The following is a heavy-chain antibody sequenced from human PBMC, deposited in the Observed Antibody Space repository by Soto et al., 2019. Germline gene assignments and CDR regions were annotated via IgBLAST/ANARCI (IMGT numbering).Heavy chain of an antibody. J-gene: IGHJ4*02. V-gene: IGHV4-34*01. Sequence: PSETLSLTCAVYGGYFSGYYWSWIRQPPGKGLEWIGEINHSGSTNYNPSLKSRVTISVDTSKNQFSLKVSSATAADTAVYYCARHSNRNYGLYYFDYWGLGALVTVSS. CDR2: INHSGST. D-gene: IGHD4-4*01. CDR3: ARHSNRNYGLYYFDY. CDR1: GGYFSGYY.